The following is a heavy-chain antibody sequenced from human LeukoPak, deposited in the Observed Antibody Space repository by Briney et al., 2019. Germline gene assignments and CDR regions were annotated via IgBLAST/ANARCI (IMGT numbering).Heavy chain of an antibody. CDR1: GFTFSSYW. Sequence: GGSLRLSCAASGFTFSSYWMSWVRQAPGKGLEWVANMKQDGSEKYYVDSVKGRFTISRDNAKNSLYLQMNSLRAEDTAVYYCARGDYDFWSGQDYWGQGTLVTVSS. V-gene: IGHV3-7*01. CDR2: MKQDGSEK. CDR3: ARGDYDFWSGQDY. D-gene: IGHD3-3*01. J-gene: IGHJ4*02.